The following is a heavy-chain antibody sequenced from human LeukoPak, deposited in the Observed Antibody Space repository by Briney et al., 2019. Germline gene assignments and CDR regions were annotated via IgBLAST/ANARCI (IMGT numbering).Heavy chain of an antibody. V-gene: IGHV3-33*01. CDR3: ARAYSGFSSRGFDF. CDR2: IWYDGSNK. D-gene: IGHD5-12*01. CDR1: GFTFNSYG. J-gene: IGHJ4*02. Sequence: PGGSLRLSCAASGFTFNSYGMHWVRQPPGKGLEWMADIWYDGSNKYYADSVKGRFTISRDNSKNTVSLQMTSLRAEDTAVYYCARAYSGFSSRGFDFWGQGTLVSVSS.